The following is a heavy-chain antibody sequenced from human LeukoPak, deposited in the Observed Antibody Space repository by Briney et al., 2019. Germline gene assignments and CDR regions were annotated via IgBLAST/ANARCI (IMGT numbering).Heavy chain of an antibody. D-gene: IGHD3-10*01. Sequence: SVKVSCKTSGGTFSSYAINWVRQAPGRGLEWMGGIVPLFRTASYAQKFQGRVTITTDESTSTAYMELGSLRSEDTAAYYCARGVVRGVITDAFDIWGQGTMVTVSS. CDR2: IVPLFRTA. CDR1: GGTFSSYA. CDR3: ARGVVRGVITDAFDI. V-gene: IGHV1-69*05. J-gene: IGHJ3*02.